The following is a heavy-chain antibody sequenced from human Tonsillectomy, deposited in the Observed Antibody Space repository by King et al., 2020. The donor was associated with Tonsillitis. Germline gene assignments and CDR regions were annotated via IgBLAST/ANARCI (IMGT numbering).Heavy chain of an antibody. Sequence: QVQLVESGGGVVQPGTSLRLSCAASGFTFGNYGMHWVRQAPGKGLEWVALIAYDASYENYADSVKGRFTISRDNSKNTLYLKMNSLRVEDTAVFYCAKDGIGLSDRYFDLWGRGTLVTVSS. V-gene: IGHV3-30*18. J-gene: IGHJ2*01. CDR2: IAYDASYE. CDR1: GFTFGNYG. CDR3: AKDGIGLSDRYFDL. D-gene: IGHD3-16*01.